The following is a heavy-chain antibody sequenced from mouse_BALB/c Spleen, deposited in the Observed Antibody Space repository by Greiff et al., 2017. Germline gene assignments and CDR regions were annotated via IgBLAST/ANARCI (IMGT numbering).Heavy chain of an antibody. CDR2: INPGSGGT. Sequence: QVQLQQSGAELVRPGTSVKVSCKASGYAFTNYLIEWVKQRPGQGLEWIGVINPGSGGTNYNEKFKGKATLTADKSSITAYMQLSSLTSDDSAVYFCARSRRYGWFAYWGQGTLVTVSA. CDR3: ARSRRYGWFAY. V-gene: IGHV1-54*01. D-gene: IGHD2-14*01. CDR1: GYAFTNYL. J-gene: IGHJ3*01.